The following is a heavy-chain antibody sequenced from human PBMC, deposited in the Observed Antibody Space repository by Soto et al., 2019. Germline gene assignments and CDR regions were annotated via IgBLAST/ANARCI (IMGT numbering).Heavy chain of an antibody. CDR1: GGAINTNNYY. CDR3: ARLVVVPPVANV. V-gene: IGHV4-39*01. J-gene: IGHJ4*02. D-gene: IGHD2-2*01. CDR2: VFYDGTT. Sequence: SETLSLTCTVSGGAINTNNYYWGWVRQPPGKGLEWIGSVFYDGTTYYSPSLKSRVTISLATSRTQFSLKLNSVTAADTAVYYCARLVVVPPVANVWGQGPLVTV.